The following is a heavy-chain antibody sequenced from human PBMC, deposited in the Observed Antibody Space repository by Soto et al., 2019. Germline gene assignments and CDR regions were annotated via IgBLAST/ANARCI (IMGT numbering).Heavy chain of an antibody. D-gene: IGHD3-16*01. J-gene: IGHJ3*02. Sequence: EVQLVESGGDLVQPGGSLRLSCAASGFTFSNYWMYWVRQAPGQGLVWVSRINNDGSVTPYADSVKGRFTISRDNAKNTLYLQMNSLTVEDTAVYYCARGGGSHAFDIWGQGTMVSVSS. V-gene: IGHV3-74*01. CDR1: GFTFSNYW. CDR3: ARGGGSHAFDI. CDR2: INNDGSVT.